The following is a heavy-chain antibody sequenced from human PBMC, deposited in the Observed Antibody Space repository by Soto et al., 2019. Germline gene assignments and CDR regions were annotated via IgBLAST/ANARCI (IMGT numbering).Heavy chain of an antibody. J-gene: IGHJ4*02. Sequence: SGTLFLTRLFSGWSLSWFGWGLARAPPGKGLERIGYIYYSGSTNYNPSLKSRVTISVDTSKNQFSLKLSSVTAADTAVYYCARIVGRGYSGLDYWGQGTLVTVSS. CDR2: IYYSGST. CDR3: ARIVGRGYSGLDY. CDR1: GWSLSWFG. D-gene: IGHD5-12*01. V-gene: IGHV4-59*01.